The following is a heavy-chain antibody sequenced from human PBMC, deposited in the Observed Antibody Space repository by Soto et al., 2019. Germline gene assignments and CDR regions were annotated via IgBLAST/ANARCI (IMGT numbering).Heavy chain of an antibody. Sequence: ASVKVSCKASGYTFTSYDIHWVRQATGQGLEWMGWMNPNNGYTDYAQKFQGRVTMTRDTSLSTAYMELSSLTSDDTAVYYCARGRGWRDYWGQGTLVTVSS. CDR2: MNPNNGYT. CDR3: ARGRGWRDY. J-gene: IGHJ4*02. D-gene: IGHD6-19*01. V-gene: IGHV1-8*01. CDR1: GYTFTSYD.